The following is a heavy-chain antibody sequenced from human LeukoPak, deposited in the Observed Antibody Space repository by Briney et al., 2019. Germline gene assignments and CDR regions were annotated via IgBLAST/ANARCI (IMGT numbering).Heavy chain of an antibody. J-gene: IGHJ6*01. CDR3: ASGGCSSTSCYEADYYYYYGMDV. Sequence: AAVYVSRKSSGYTFTSYGISRVRHAPGPGHERVGWICAYNGDTNYAQKVQGRVTMTTDTSTSTACMELRSLRSDDTAVYYCASGGCSSTSCYEADYYYYYGMDVWGQGTTVTVSS. CDR2: ICAYNGDT. CDR1: GYTFTSYG. V-gene: IGHV1-18*01. D-gene: IGHD2-2*01.